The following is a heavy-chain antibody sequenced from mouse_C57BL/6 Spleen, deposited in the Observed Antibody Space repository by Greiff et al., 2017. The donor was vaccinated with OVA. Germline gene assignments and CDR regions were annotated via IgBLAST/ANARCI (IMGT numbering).Heavy chain of an antibody. CDR2: IYPGSGNT. J-gene: IGHJ2*01. D-gene: IGHD1-1*02. CDR3: TRGTMVLFDY. Sequence: VQLQQSGPELVKPGASVKISCKASGYSFTSYYIHWVKQRPGQGLEWIGWIYPGSGNTTYNEKFKGKATMTADKSSSTAYMQLSSLTSEDSAVYYCTRGTMVLFDYWGQGTTLTVSS. V-gene: IGHV1-66*01. CDR1: GYSFTSYY.